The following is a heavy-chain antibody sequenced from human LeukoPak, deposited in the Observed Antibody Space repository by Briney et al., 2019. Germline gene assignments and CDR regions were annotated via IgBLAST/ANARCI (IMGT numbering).Heavy chain of an antibody. Sequence: GGSLRLSCAASGFTFSSYWMSWVRQAPGKGVEGVANIKQDGSEKYYVDSVKGRFTISRDNAKNSLYLQMDSLRAEDTAVYYCARSIPGDSSGWYLNYWGQGTLVTVSS. CDR2: IKQDGSEK. J-gene: IGHJ4*02. CDR1: GFTFSSYW. D-gene: IGHD6-19*01. V-gene: IGHV3-7*01. CDR3: ARSIPGDSSGWYLNY.